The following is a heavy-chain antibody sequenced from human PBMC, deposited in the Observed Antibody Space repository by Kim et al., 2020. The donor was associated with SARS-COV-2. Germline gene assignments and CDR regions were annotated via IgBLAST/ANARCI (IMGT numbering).Heavy chain of an antibody. D-gene: IGHD2-21*01. Sequence: IYYADSVKGRFTISRDNAKNSLYLQMNSLRAEATAVYYCARVVAPTGMDVWGQGTTVTVSS. CDR2: I. CDR3: ARVVAPTGMDV. V-gene: IGHV3-21*01. J-gene: IGHJ6*02.